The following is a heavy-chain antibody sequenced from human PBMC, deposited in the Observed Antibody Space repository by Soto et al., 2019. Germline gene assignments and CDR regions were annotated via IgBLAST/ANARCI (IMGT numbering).Heavy chain of an antibody. V-gene: IGHV3-30-3*01. Sequence: QVQLVESGGGVVQPGRSLRLSCAASGFTFSSYAMHWVRQAPGKGLEWVAVISYDGSNKYYADSVKGRFTISRDNSKNTLYLQMNSLRAEDTAVYYCARGSLQYDILTGYYLGPPYYFDYWGQGTLVTVSS. CDR1: GFTFSSYA. CDR2: ISYDGSNK. J-gene: IGHJ4*02. CDR3: ARGSLQYDILTGYYLGPPYYFDY. D-gene: IGHD3-9*01.